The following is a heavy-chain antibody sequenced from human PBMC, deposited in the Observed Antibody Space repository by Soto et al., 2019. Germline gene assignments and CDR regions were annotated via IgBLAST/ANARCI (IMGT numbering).Heavy chain of an antibody. CDR3: AILLRYFDGSPDYFDS. CDR2: INHSGST. Sequence: PSETLSLTCAVYGGSFSGYYWSWIRQPPGKGLEWIGEINHSGSTNYNPSLKSRVTISVDTSKNQFSLKLSSVTAADTAVYYCAILLRYFDGSPDYFDSWSQGTLVTVSS. D-gene: IGHD3-9*01. CDR1: GGSFSGYY. V-gene: IGHV4-34*01. J-gene: IGHJ4*02.